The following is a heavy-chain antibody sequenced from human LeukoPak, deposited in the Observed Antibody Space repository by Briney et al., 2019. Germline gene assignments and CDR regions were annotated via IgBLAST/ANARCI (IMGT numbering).Heavy chain of an antibody. CDR2: LYTGGST. Sequence: GGPLRLSCAASGFTVSSNYMSWVRQAPGKGLEWVSVLYTGGSTYYADSVKGRFTISRDNSKNTLYLQMNSLRAEDTAVYYCARGGGSTAFDYWGQGTLVTVSS. J-gene: IGHJ4*02. CDR3: ARGGGSTAFDY. CDR1: GFTVSSNY. V-gene: IGHV3-53*01. D-gene: IGHD3-16*01.